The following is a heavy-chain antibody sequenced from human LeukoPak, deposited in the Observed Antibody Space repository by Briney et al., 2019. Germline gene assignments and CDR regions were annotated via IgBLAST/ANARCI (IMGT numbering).Heavy chain of an antibody. CDR1: GFPFSSYV. CDR2: INHNAEMI. D-gene: IGHD3-9*01. CDR3: ARDHDWALDL. J-gene: IGHJ5*02. V-gene: IGHV3-48*02. Sequence: GGSLRLSCEASGFPFSSYVMSWVRQAPGKGLEWIAYINHNAEMIFYPDFVKGRFTISRDNAKNSLYLQMNALRDEDTAIYYCARDHDWALDLWGQGTLVTVSS.